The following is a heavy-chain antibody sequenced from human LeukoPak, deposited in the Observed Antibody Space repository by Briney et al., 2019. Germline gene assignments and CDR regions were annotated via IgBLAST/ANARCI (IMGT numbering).Heavy chain of an antibody. CDR1: GGTFSSYA. D-gene: IGHD3-22*01. Sequence: SVKVSCKASGGTFSSYAISWVRQAPGQGVEWMGRIIPILGIANYAQKFQGRVTITADKSTSTAYMELSSLRSEDTAVYYCARNYYDSSGYYEVVDYWGQGTLVTVSS. CDR2: IIPILGIA. V-gene: IGHV1-69*04. CDR3: ARNYYDSSGYYEVVDY. J-gene: IGHJ4*02.